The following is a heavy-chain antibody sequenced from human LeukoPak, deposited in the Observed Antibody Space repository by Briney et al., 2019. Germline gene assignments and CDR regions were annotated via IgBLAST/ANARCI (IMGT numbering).Heavy chain of an antibody. Sequence: GGSLRLSCAASGFTFSDYYMSWIRQAPGKGLEWVSYISSSGSTIYYADSVKGRFTFSRDNAKNSLYLQMNSLRAEDTAVYYCARGLRFYYYYMDVWGKGTTVTVSS. CDR2: ISSSGSTI. J-gene: IGHJ6*03. V-gene: IGHV3-11*01. CDR3: ARGLRFYYYYMDV. D-gene: IGHD3-3*01. CDR1: GFTFSDYY.